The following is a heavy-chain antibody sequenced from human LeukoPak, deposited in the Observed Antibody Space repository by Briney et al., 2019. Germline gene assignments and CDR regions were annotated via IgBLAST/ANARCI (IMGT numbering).Heavy chain of an antibody. CDR2: INPNSGGT. CDR1: GYSFTGYY. V-gene: IGHV1-2*02. D-gene: IGHD3-3*02. J-gene: IGHJ5*02. Sequence: ASVKVSCKSSGYSFTGYYMHWVRQAPGQGLEWMGWINPNSGGTNYAQKFQGRVTMTRDTSISTAYMELSRLRSDDTAVYYCARSPKISWFDPWGQGTLVTVSS. CDR3: ARSPKISWFDP.